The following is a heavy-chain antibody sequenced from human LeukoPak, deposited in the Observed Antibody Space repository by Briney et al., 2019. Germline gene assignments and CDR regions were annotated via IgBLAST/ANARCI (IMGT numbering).Heavy chain of an antibody. CDR1: GGSSTSGSDY. D-gene: IGHD3-10*01. CDR3: ARAAIWNNYHYPFDV. CDR2: IDTSGSS. J-gene: IGHJ3*01. Sequence: SETLSLTCTVSGGSSTSGSDYWSWIRQPAGKRLEWIGHIDTSGSSTLNPSLKSRVTMSLDTSRNEFYLKLNSVAAADTAIYYCARAAIWNNYHYPFDVWGLGTMVSVSS. V-gene: IGHV4-61*09.